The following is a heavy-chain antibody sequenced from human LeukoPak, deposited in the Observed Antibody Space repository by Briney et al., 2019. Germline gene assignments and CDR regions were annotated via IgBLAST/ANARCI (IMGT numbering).Heavy chain of an antibody. CDR3: AKRISSGWYQDDAFDI. V-gene: IGHV3-23*01. Sequence: GGSLRLSCAASGFTFSSYAMSWVRQAPGKGLEWVSAISGSGGSTYYADSVKGRFTISRDNSKNTLYLQMNSLRAEDTAVYYCAKRISSGWYQDDAFDIWGQGTMVTVSS. CDR1: GFTFSSYA. D-gene: IGHD6-19*01. J-gene: IGHJ3*02. CDR2: ISGSGGST.